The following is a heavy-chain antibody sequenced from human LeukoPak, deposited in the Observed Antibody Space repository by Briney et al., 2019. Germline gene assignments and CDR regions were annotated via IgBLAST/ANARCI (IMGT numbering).Heavy chain of an antibody. CDR2: ISISGTKT. J-gene: IGHJ4*02. CDR3: ANEIRPNDY. V-gene: IGHV3-23*01. Sequence: SGGSLRLSCAASGFTFSSYAMSWVRQAPGKGLEWLSAISISGTKTYYGDSVKGRFFISRDNSKNTLYLHMNSLRVEDTGIYYCANEIRPNDYWGQGTLVTVAS. D-gene: IGHD4-17*01. CDR1: GFTFSSYA.